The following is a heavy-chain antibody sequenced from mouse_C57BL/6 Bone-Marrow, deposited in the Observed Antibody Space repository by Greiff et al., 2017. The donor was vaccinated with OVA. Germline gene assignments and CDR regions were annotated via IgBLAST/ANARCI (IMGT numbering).Heavy chain of an antibody. Sequence: VQLQQSGAELARPGASVKMSCKASGYTFTSYTMHWVTQRPGQGLEWIGYINPSSGYTKYNPKFKDKATLTADKSSSTAYMQMSSLTSKESAVYVCARDSTAVMDYWGQGTSVTGSA. CDR2: INPSSGYT. V-gene: IGHV1-4*01. CDR1: GYTFTSYT. CDR3: ARDSTAVMDY. J-gene: IGHJ4*01. D-gene: IGHD2-5*01.